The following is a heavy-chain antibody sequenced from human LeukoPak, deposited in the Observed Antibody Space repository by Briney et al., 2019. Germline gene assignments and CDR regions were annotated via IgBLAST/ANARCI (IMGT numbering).Heavy chain of an antibody. CDR3: AREVLLEAGIAAAGFLFDY. Sequence: ASVKVSCKASGYTFTSYGITWVRQAPGQGLEWMGYISAYNGDTNYAQKFQDRVTMTTDTSTSTAYMELRSLRSDDTAMYYCAREVLLEAGIAAAGFLFDYWGQGTLVTVSS. CDR1: GYTFTSYG. D-gene: IGHD6-13*01. V-gene: IGHV1-18*04. CDR2: ISAYNGDT. J-gene: IGHJ4*02.